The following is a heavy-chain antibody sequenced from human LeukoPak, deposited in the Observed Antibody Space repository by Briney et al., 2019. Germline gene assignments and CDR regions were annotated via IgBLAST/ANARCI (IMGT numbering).Heavy chain of an antibody. Sequence: GGSLRLSCAASGFTFSNYVMSWVRQAPGKGLEWVSTISASGGSTYYAGSVKGRFTISRDNSKNTLFLQMNTLRTTAVYYCAKGFNYGSGRYEYYQHWGQGTLVTVYS. CDR1: GFTFSNYV. CDR3: AKGFNYGSGRYEYYQH. CDR2: ISASGGST. D-gene: IGHD3-10*01. J-gene: IGHJ1*01. V-gene: IGHV3-23*01.